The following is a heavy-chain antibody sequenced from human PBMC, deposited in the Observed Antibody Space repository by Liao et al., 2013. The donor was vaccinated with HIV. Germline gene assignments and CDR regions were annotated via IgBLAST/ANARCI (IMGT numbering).Heavy chain of an antibody. D-gene: IGHD6-19*01. Sequence: QVQLQQWGAGLLKPSETLSLTCAVYGGSFSGYYWSWIRQPPGKGLEWIGEINHSGSTNYNPSLKSRVTISVDTSKNQFSLKLSSVTAADTAVYYCARRAGTRWFDPWGQGTLVTVSS. CDR3: ARRAGTRWFDP. J-gene: IGHJ5*02. V-gene: IGHV4-34*01. CDR1: GGSFSGYY. CDR2: INHSGST.